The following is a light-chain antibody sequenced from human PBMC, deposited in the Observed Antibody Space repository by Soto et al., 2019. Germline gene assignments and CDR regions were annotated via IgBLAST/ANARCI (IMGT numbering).Light chain of an antibody. CDR2: DVG. CDR3: SSFTSSMTNV. CDR1: SSDVGGYNS. V-gene: IGLV2-14*03. J-gene: IGLJ1*01. Sequence: QSALTQPASESGSPGESITISCTGTSSDVGGYNSVSWYQHHPGKAPKLIPYDVGGRPSGVSYRFSGSKSGNTASLTISGLQAADEADYFCSSFTSSMTNVFGSGTKVTVL.